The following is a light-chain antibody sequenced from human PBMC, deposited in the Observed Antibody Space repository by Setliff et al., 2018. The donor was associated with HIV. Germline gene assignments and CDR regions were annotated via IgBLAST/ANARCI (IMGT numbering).Light chain of an antibody. CDR1: SSNIGSYNL. Sequence: QSVLTQPASVSGSPGQSITISCTGTSSNIGSYNLVSWYQQHPGKAPKLMIYEATKRPLGVSNRFSGSKSGNTASLTISGLQAEGETDYYCCSYAGSSTFVFGTGTKVTVL. CDR3: CSYAGSSTFV. V-gene: IGLV2-23*02. CDR2: EAT. J-gene: IGLJ1*01.